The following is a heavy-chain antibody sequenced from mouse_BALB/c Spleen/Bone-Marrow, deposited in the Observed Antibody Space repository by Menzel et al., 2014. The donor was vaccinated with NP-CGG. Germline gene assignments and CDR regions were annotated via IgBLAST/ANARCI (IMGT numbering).Heavy chain of an antibody. V-gene: IGHV5-17*02. Sequence: DVMLVESGGGLVQPGGSRKLSCAASGFTFSSFGMHWVRQAPEKGLEWVAYISSGSSTIYYADTVKGRFTISRDNPKNTLFLQMTSLRSEDTAMYYCASSSYGYGRQAYFFDYWGQGTTLTVSS. J-gene: IGHJ2*01. D-gene: IGHD2-2*01. CDR1: GFTFSSFG. CDR3: ASSSYGYGRQAYFFDY. CDR2: ISSGSSTI.